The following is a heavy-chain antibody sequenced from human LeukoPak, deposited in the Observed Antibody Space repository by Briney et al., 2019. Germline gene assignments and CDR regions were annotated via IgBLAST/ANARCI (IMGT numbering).Heavy chain of an antibody. CDR2: IYYSGST. Sequence: ASETLSLTCTVSGGSISSYYWSWIRQPPGKGLEWIGYIYYSGSTNYNPSLKSRVTISVDTSKNQFSLKLSSVTAADTAVYYCARAGSGWYPYYYYYMDVWGKGTTVTISS. V-gene: IGHV4-59*01. J-gene: IGHJ6*03. CDR1: GGSISSYY. D-gene: IGHD6-19*01. CDR3: ARAGSGWYPYYYYYMDV.